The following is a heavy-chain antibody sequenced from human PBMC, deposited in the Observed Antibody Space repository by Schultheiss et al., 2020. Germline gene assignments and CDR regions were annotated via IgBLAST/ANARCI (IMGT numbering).Heavy chain of an antibody. J-gene: IGHJ6*02. CDR1: GFTFSDHA. V-gene: IGHV3-23*01. CDR2: ISASRTVT. CDR3: ANDLVATIPYYYYGMDV. Sequence: GGSLRLSCSASGFTFSDHAMSWVRQAPGKGPEWVSTISASRTVTYYAESVRGRFTIYTDNSKNTLYLDMNSLRAEDTAVYYCANDLVATIPYYYYGMDVWGQGTTVTVSS. D-gene: IGHD5-12*01.